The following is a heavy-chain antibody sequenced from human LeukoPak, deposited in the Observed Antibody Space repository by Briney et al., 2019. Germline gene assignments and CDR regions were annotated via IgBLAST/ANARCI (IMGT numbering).Heavy chain of an antibody. CDR2: IIPILGIA. CDR3: ARGFIDWGLTYGMDV. J-gene: IGHJ6*02. D-gene: IGHD7-27*01. Sequence: GASVKVSCKASGGTFSSYAISWVRQAPGQGLEWMGRIIPILGIANYAQKFQGRVTITADKSTSTAYMELSSLRSEDTAVYYCARGFIDWGLTYGMDVWGQGTTVTVSS. CDR1: GGTFSSYA. V-gene: IGHV1-69*04.